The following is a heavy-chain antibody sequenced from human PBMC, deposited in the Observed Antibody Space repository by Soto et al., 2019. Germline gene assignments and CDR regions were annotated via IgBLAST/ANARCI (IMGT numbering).Heavy chain of an antibody. Sequence: GGSLRVSCAASGFTFSSYAMSWVRQAPGKGLEWVSAISGSGGSTYYADSVKGRFTISRDNSKNTLYLQMNSLRAEDTAVYYCAKDRHGIAVARTDYWGQGTLVTVSS. V-gene: IGHV3-23*01. CDR1: GFTFSSYA. CDR3: AKDRHGIAVARTDY. CDR2: ISGSGGST. J-gene: IGHJ4*02. D-gene: IGHD6-19*01.